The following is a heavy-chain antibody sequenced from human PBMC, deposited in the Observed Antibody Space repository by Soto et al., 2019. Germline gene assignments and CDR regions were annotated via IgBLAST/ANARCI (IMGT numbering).Heavy chain of an antibody. V-gene: IGHV3-30*18. CDR2: ISYDGSDK. Sequence: VQLLESGGGLVQPGGSLRLSCAASGFTFSSYAMSWVRQAPGKGLEWVAVISYDGSDKYYADSVKGRFTISRDNSRNTLYLQMNYLRAEDTAVYYCAKDSLRDIWFGEFRADYWGQGTLVTVSS. D-gene: IGHD3-10*01. J-gene: IGHJ4*02. CDR1: GFTFSSYA. CDR3: AKDSLRDIWFGEFRADY.